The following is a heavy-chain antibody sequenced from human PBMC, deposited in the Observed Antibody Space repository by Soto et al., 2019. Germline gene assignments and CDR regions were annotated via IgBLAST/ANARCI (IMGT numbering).Heavy chain of an antibody. Sequence: GESLKLSCKGSGYSFTSYWISWVRQMPGKGLEWMGRIDPSDSYTNYSPSFQGHVTISADKSISTAYLQWSSLKASDTAMYYCARGLGYYGSGSYYNFIPPFDGMDVWGQGTTVTVSS. D-gene: IGHD3-10*01. CDR3: ARGLGYYGSGSYYNFIPPFDGMDV. J-gene: IGHJ6*02. CDR2: IDPSDSYT. CDR1: GYSFTSYW. V-gene: IGHV5-10-1*01.